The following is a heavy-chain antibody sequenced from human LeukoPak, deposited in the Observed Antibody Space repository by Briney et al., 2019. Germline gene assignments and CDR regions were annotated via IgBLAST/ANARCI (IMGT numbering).Heavy chain of an antibody. D-gene: IGHD3-22*01. CDR3: AKFDNW. J-gene: IGHJ4*02. Sequence: YYADSVKGRFTISRDNSKNTLYLQMNSLRAEDTAVYYCAKFDNWWGQGTLVTVSS. V-gene: IGHV3-23*01.